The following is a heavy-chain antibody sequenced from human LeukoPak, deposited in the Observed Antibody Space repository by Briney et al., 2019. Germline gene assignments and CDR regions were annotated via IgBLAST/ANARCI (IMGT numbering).Heavy chain of an antibody. V-gene: IGHV4-39*07. CDR2: IYYGGST. J-gene: IGHJ4*02. CDR3: ARVLLRRGYFDY. Sequence: SETLSLTCTVSGGSISSSDYYWGWIRQPPGKGLEWIGSIYYGGSTYYNPSLKSRVTISVDTSKNQFSLKLSSVTAADTAVYYCARVLLRRGYFDYWGQGTLVTVSS. D-gene: IGHD3-10*01. CDR1: GGSISSSDYY.